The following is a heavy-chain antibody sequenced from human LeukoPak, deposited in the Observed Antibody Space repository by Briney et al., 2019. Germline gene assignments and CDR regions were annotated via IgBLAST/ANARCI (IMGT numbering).Heavy chain of an antibody. CDR2: IIASGSST. D-gene: IGHD6-6*01. CDR1: GFTFSSYA. J-gene: IGHJ4*02. Sequence: GGSLRLSCAASGFTFSSYAMSWVRQAPGKGLEWISSIIASGSSTSYADSVKGRFTISRDNSKNTLYLQMNSLRPEDTAVYYCAKAFLLVGGGFDYWGQGTLVTVSS. CDR3: AKAFLLVGGGFDY. V-gene: IGHV3-23*01.